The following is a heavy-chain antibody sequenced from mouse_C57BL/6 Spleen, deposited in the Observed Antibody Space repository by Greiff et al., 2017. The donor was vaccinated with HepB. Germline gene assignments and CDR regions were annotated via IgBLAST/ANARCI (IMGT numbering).Heavy chain of an antibody. CDR1: GFTFSDYG. CDR3: ARMGANWDPFDY. Sequence: EVKVVESGGGLVKPGGSLKLSCAASGFTFSDYGMHWVRQAPEKGLEWVAYISSGSSTIYYADTVKGRFTISRDNAKNTLFLQMTSLRSEDTAMYYCARMGANWDPFDYWGQGTTLTVSS. V-gene: IGHV5-17*01. D-gene: IGHD4-1*01. J-gene: IGHJ2*01. CDR2: ISSGSSTI.